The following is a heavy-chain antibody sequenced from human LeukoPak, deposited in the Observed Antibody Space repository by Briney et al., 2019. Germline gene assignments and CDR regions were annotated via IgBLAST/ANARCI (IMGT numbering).Heavy chain of an antibody. Sequence: GGSLRLSCAASGFTVSTNYMSWVRQAPGKGLEWVSVIYSGGSTYYADSVKGRFTISRDNSKKMLYLQMNSLRAEDTAVYYCAREHDILTGYDYWGQGTLVTVSS. CDR2: IYSGGST. D-gene: IGHD3-9*01. CDR1: GFTVSTNY. V-gene: IGHV3-53*05. CDR3: AREHDILTGYDY. J-gene: IGHJ4*02.